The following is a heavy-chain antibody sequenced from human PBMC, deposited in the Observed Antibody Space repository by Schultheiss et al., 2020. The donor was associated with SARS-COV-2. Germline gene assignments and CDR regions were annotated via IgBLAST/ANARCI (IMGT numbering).Heavy chain of an antibody. CDR1: GFTFSTYA. CDR3: AVNPEMATITGWYFDL. Sequence: GGSLRLSCAASGFTFSTYAMNWVRQAPGKGLMWVSRTDTDGSVTNYADSVKGRFTISRDNAKNTMYLQMNSLTTGDTAVYYCAVNPEMATITGWYFDLWGRGTLVTVSS. D-gene: IGHD5-24*01. J-gene: IGHJ2*01. V-gene: IGHV3-74*01. CDR2: TDTDGSVT.